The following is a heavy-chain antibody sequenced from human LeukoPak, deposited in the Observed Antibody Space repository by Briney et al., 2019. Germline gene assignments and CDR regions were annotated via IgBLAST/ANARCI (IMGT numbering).Heavy chain of an antibody. Sequence: GGSLRLSCAASGLTFSNYAMTWVRQAPGKGLEWVSSISSSSYIYYADSVKGRFTISRDNAKNSLYLQMNSLRAEDTAVYYCARFRLRESGNRFDYWGQGTLVTVSS. V-gene: IGHV3-21*01. J-gene: IGHJ4*02. CDR2: ISSSSYI. D-gene: IGHD3-16*01. CDR1: GLTFSNYA. CDR3: ARFRLRESGNRFDY.